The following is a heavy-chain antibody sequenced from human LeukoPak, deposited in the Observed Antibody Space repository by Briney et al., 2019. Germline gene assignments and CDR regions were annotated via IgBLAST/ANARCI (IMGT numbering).Heavy chain of an antibody. CDR3: ARHVDSRPQVPFDY. D-gene: IGHD3-22*01. J-gene: IGHJ4*02. Sequence: SETLSLTCTVSGGSISSYYWSWIRQPPRKGLEWIGYIYYSGSTNYNPSLKSRVTISVDTSKNQFSLKLSSVTAADTAVYYCARHVDSRPQVPFDYWGQGTLVTFAS. CDR1: GGSISSYY. V-gene: IGHV4-59*08. CDR2: IYYSGST.